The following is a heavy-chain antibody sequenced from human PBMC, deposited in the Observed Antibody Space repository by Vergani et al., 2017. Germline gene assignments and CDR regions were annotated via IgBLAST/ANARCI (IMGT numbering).Heavy chain of an antibody. CDR1: GFTFDDYT. Sequence: EVQLVESGGVVVQPGGSLRLSCAASGFTFDDYTMHWVRQAPGKGLEWVSLISWDGGSTYYADSVKGRFTISRDNSKNSLYLQMNSLRTEDTALYYCARDAVVVVAATLNYYYGMDVWGQGTTVTVSS. D-gene: IGHD2-15*01. CDR3: ARDAVVVVAATLNYYYGMDV. CDR2: ISWDGGST. J-gene: IGHJ6*02. V-gene: IGHV3-43*01.